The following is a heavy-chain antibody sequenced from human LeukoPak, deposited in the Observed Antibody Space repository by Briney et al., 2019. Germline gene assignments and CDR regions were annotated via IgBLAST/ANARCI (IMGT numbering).Heavy chain of an antibody. CDR2: ISYDGSNK. CDR3: ARGYYYDSSGYLGAFGI. D-gene: IGHD3-22*01. Sequence: GGSLRLSCAASGFTFSNYALHWVRQAPGEGLEWVAVISYDGSNKYYADSVKGRFSISRDNSKNTVYLQMNSLRAEDTAVYYCARGYYYDSSGYLGAFGIWGQGTMVTVSS. J-gene: IGHJ3*02. V-gene: IGHV3-30-3*01. CDR1: GFTFSNYA.